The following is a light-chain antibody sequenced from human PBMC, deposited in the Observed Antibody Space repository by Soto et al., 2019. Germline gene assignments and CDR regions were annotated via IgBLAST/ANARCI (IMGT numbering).Light chain of an antibody. CDR3: QQYESLPLT. CDR2: DAS. CDR1: QTISSW. J-gene: IGKJ5*01. Sequence: DIQMTQSPSTLSGSVGDRVTITCRSSQTISSWLAWYQQKPGKAPKLLIYDASSLESGVPSRFSGSGSGTEFTLTISSLQPDDFATYYCQQYESLPLTFGQGTRLEIK. V-gene: IGKV1-5*01.